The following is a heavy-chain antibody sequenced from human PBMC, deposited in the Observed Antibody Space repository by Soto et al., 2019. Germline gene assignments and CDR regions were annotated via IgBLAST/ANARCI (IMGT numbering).Heavy chain of an antibody. CDR1: GFSLSTSGVG. D-gene: IGHD3-16*01. V-gene: IGHV2-5*02. CDR2: IYWDYDK. Sequence: QITLKESGPTLVKPTQTLTLTCTFSGFSLSTSGVGVGWIRQPPGKALEWLALIYWDYDKRYSPSLKSKLTITKDTSKNQVVLTLTNMDPVDTATYYCAHRRGLGSGFDYWGQGTLVTVSS. CDR3: AHRRGLGSGFDY. J-gene: IGHJ4*02.